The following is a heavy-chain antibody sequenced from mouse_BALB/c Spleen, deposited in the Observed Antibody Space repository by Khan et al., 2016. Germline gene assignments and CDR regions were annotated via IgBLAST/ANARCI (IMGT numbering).Heavy chain of an antibody. Sequence: VQLKESGPSLVKPSQTLSLTCSVTGDSITSCYWNWIRKFPGNKLEYMGYISSSGSTYYSPSLKSRISITRDTSKNQYYLQLNSLTTEDTATYYCASYDSSGSFFDYWGQGTSLTVSS. D-gene: IGHD3-2*01. J-gene: IGHJ2*02. CDR1: GDSITSCY. V-gene: IGHV3-8*02. CDR2: ISSSGST. CDR3: ASYDSSGSFFDY.